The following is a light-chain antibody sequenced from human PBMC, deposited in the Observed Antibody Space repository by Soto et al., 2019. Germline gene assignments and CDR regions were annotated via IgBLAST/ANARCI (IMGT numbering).Light chain of an antibody. J-gene: IGKJ4*01. CDR2: KVS. CDR3: QQADSFPLT. Sequence: DVVMTQSPLSLPVTLGQPASISCRSSQSLVYSDGNTYLNWFQQRPGQSPRRLIYKVSNRDSGVPDRFSGSGSGTDFTLTINSLQPEDFATYYCQQADSFPLTFGGGTKVDIK. V-gene: IGKV2-30*01. CDR1: QSLVYSDGNTY.